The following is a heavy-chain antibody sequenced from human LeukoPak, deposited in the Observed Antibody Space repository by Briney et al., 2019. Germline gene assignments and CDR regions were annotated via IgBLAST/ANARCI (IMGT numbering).Heavy chain of an antibody. CDR3: ARFGYVAAVDL. CDR2: INPAGTET. CDR1: GFSFSAYW. D-gene: IGHD2-15*01. V-gene: IGHV3-7*01. Sequence: GGSLRLSCAASGFSFSAYWMTWVRQTPGTGLEWVANINPAGTETYYVDPVKGRFTISRDNAKNLLYLQMNSLRAEDTAVYYCARFGYVAAVDLWGQGTLVTVSS. J-gene: IGHJ4*02.